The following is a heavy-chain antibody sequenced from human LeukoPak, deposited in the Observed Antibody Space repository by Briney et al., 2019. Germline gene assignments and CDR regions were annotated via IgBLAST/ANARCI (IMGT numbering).Heavy chain of an antibody. Sequence: GGSLRLSCAASGFTFSSYAISWVRQAPGQGPEWMGGIIPIFGTANYAQKFQGRVTVTADESTSTAYMELSSLRSEDTAAYYCARVTPGYWGQGTLVTVSS. CDR3: ARVTPGY. CDR1: GFTFSSYA. CDR2: IIPIFGTA. V-gene: IGHV1-69*01. J-gene: IGHJ4*02.